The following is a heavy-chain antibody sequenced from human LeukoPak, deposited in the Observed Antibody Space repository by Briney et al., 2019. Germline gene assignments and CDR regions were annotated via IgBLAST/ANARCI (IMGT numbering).Heavy chain of an antibody. CDR3: ARRGLSRYYGSGSYSPLYYFDY. Sequence: SETLSLTCAVYGGSFSGYYWSWIRQPPGKGLEWIGEINHSGSTNYNPSLKSRVTISVDTSKNQFSLKLSPVTAADTAVYYCARRGLSRYYGSGSYSPLYYFDYWGQGTLVTVSS. J-gene: IGHJ4*02. CDR2: INHSGST. CDR1: GGSFSGYY. D-gene: IGHD3-10*01. V-gene: IGHV4-34*01.